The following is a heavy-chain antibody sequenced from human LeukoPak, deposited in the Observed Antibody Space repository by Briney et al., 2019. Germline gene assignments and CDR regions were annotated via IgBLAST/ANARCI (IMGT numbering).Heavy chain of an antibody. CDR1: GFTFSSHW. J-gene: IGHJ4*02. Sequence: GGSLRLSCAASGFTFSSHWMHWVRQAPGKGLVWVSRITNDGSSTTYADSVKGRFTISRDNAKSTLYLQMNSLRAEDTAVYYCATLASIDYWGQGTLVTVSS. CDR2: ITNDGSST. CDR3: ATLASIDY. V-gene: IGHV3-74*01.